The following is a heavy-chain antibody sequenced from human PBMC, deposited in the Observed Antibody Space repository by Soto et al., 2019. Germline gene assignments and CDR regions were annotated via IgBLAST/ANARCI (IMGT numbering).Heavy chain of an antibody. CDR3: ARYCSSTSCSSNYYYYGMDV. CDR1: GYIFTSYW. V-gene: IGHV5-10-1*01. D-gene: IGHD2-2*01. J-gene: IGHJ6*02. Sequence: GESLKISCKGSGYIFTSYWISWVRQMPGKGLEWMGRIDPSDSYTNYSPSFQGHVTISADKSISTAYLQWSSLKASDTAMYYCARYCSSTSCSSNYYYYGMDVWGQGTTVTVSS. CDR2: IDPSDSYT.